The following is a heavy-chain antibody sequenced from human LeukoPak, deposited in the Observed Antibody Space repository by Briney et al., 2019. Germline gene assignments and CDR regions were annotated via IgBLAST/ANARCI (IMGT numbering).Heavy chain of an antibody. CDR3: ATDRYGSGSYINYYYYGMDV. D-gene: IGHD3-10*01. CDR2: FDPEDGET. Sequence: ASVKVSCKASGGTFSSYAINWVRQAPGKGLEWMGGFDPEDGETIYAQKFQGRVTMTEDTSTDTAYMELSSLRSEDTAVYYCATDRYGSGSYINYYYYGMDVWGQGTTVTVSS. J-gene: IGHJ6*02. V-gene: IGHV1-24*01. CDR1: GGTFSSYA.